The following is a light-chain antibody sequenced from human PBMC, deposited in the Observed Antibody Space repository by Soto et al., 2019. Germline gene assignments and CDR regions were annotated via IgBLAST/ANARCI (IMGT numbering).Light chain of an antibody. Sequence: EIVLTQSPGTLSLSPGERATLSCRASQSVSSSYLAWYQQKPGQAPRRLIYGASSRATGIPDRFSGSGSGTDFSLTISGLEPEDLVVYYCQQYGSSPYTFGQGTKLEIK. CDR1: QSVSSSY. CDR3: QQYGSSPYT. V-gene: IGKV3-20*01. J-gene: IGKJ2*01. CDR2: GAS.